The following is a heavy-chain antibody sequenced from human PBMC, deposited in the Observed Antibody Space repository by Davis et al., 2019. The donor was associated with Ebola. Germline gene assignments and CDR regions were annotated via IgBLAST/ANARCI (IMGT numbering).Heavy chain of an antibody. CDR1: GYTFTSYY. D-gene: IGHD3-16*01. CDR2: INAGTGNT. V-gene: IGHV1-3*01. Sequence: ASVKVSCKASGYTFTSYYMHRVRQAPGQGLEWMGWINAGTGNTKYSQKFQDRLTIASDTAASTAYMELSSLRSEDTAVYYCARDAGFWGIAMDVWGQGTTVTVS. CDR3: ARDAGFWGIAMDV. J-gene: IGHJ6*02.